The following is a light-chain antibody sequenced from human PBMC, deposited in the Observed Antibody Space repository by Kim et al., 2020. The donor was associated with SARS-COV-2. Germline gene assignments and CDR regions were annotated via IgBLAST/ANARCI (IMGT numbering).Light chain of an antibody. CDR3: QQYYSYPPYT. J-gene: IGKJ2*01. Sequence: ASTGDRVTITCRASQGISSYLAWYQQKPGKAPKLLIYAAATLQSGVPSRFSGSGSGTDFTLTISCLQSEDFATYYCQQYYSYPPYTFGQGTKLEI. CDR1: QGISSY. CDR2: AAA. V-gene: IGKV1-8*01.